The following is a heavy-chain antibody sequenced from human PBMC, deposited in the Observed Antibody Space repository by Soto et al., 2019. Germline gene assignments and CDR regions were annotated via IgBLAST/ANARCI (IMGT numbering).Heavy chain of an antibody. V-gene: IGHV1-69*13. CDR1: GGTFSSYA. Sequence: ASVKVSCKASGGTFSSYAISWVRQAPGQGLEWMGGIIPIFGTANYAQKFQGRVTITADESTSTAYMELSSLRSEDTAVYYCARGHYYGSGSYPQYGMDVWGQGTTVTVSS. D-gene: IGHD3-10*01. CDR3: ARGHYYGSGSYPQYGMDV. CDR2: IIPIFGTA. J-gene: IGHJ6*02.